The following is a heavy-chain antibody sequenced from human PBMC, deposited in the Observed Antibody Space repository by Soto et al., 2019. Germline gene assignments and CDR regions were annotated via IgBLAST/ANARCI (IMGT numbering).Heavy chain of an antibody. Sequence: ASVKVSCKASGYTFTSYGISWVRQAPGQGLEWMGWISAYNGNTNYAQKLQGRVTMTTDTSTSTAYMELRSLRSDDTAVYYCARWVTDYGHSYYYYYMDVWGKGTTVTVSS. CDR1: GYTFTSYG. D-gene: IGHD4-17*01. CDR3: ARWVTDYGHSYYYYYMDV. J-gene: IGHJ6*03. CDR2: ISAYNGNT. V-gene: IGHV1-18*01.